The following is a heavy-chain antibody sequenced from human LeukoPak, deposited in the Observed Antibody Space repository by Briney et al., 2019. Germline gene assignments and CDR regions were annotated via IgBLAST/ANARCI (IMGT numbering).Heavy chain of an antibody. D-gene: IGHD3-10*01. Sequence: PSETLSLTCTVSGGSISSSRYYWGWIHKPPGKGLEWVGSIYYSGRTYYKPSLKCPVNISVDTSKNQFSLKLSSVTAADTAVYYCATHPGGSGSHPFDLWVRGTLVTVSS. CDR1: GGSISSSRYY. CDR2: IYYSGRT. CDR3: ATHPGGSGSHPFDL. V-gene: IGHV4-39*07. J-gene: IGHJ2*01.